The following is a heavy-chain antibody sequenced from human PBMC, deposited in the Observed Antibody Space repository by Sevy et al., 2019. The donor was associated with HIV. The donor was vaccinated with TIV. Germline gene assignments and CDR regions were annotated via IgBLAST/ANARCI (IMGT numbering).Heavy chain of an antibody. V-gene: IGHV1-69*13. CDR3: AREQDSSSSLHYYLDV. Sequence: ASVKVSCKTSGFTFSDHAFSWVRQAPGQGLEWMGGINPIFDTANYAQKLQGRVTITADESTSTVYIELTSLKSEDTAIYYCAREQDSSSSLHYYLDVWGKGTTVTVSS. CDR1: GFTFSDHA. J-gene: IGHJ6*03. CDR2: INPIFDTA. D-gene: IGHD6-6*01.